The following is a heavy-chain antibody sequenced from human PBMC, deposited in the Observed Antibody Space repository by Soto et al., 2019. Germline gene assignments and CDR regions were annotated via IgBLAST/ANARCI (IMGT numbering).Heavy chain of an antibody. CDR3: ATAIVITGLNY. Sequence: EVQLVDSGGGLVQPGRSLRLSCTGSGFTFGDYAMSWVRRAPGKGLEWVGRVESKTDAGTTDYAAPVKGRFIITRDDSKNTLYLQMNSLKTEDTAVYYCATAIVITGLNYWGQGTLVTVSS. J-gene: IGHJ4*02. CDR1: GFTFGDYA. V-gene: IGHV3-15*04. D-gene: IGHD3-16*01. CDR2: VESKTDAGTT.